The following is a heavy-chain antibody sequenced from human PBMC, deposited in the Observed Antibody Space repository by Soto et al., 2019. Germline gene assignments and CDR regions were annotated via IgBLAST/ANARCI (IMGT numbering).Heavy chain of an antibody. CDR2: IIPIFGTA. V-gene: IGHV1-69*13. CDR3: ASEAKYYYDSRPGYFDY. Sequence: ASVKVSCKASGGTFSSYAISWVRQAPGQGLEWMGGIIPIFGTANYAQKFQGRVTITADESTSTAYMELSSLRSEDTAVYYCASEAKYYYDSRPGYFDYWGKGTLVPVSS. CDR1: GGTFSSYA. J-gene: IGHJ4*02. D-gene: IGHD3-22*01.